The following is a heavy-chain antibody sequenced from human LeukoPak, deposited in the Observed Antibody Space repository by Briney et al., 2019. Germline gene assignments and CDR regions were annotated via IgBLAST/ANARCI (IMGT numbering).Heavy chain of an antibody. CDR1: GFAFSSYS. D-gene: IGHD2-15*01. V-gene: IGHV3-21*01. CDR3: ARGSGYYYYYGMDV. CDR2: ISSSSSYI. Sequence: KSGGSLRLSCAASGFAFSSYSMNWVRQAPGKGLEWVSSISSSSSYIYYADSVKGRFTISRDNAKNSLYLQMNSLRAEDTAVYYCARGSGYYYYYGMDVWGQGTTVTVSS. J-gene: IGHJ6*02.